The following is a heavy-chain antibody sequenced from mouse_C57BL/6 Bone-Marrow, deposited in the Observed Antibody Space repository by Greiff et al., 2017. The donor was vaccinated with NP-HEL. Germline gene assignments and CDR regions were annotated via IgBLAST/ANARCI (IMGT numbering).Heavy chain of an antibody. D-gene: IGHD2-9*01. CDR1: GFNIKDDY. CDR2: IDPENGDT. V-gene: IGHV14-4*01. J-gene: IGHJ4*01. CDR3: TAYYGYDGYAMDY. Sequence: EVKVVESGAELVRPGASVKLSCTASGFNIKDDYMHWVKQRPEQGLEWIGWIDPENGDTEYASKFQGKATITADTSSNTAYLQLSSLTSEDTAVYYCTAYYGYDGYAMDYWGQGTSVTVSS.